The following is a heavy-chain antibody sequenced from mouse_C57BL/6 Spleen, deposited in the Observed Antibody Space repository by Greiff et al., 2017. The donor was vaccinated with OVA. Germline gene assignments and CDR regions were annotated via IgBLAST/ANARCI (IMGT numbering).Heavy chain of an antibody. CDR1: GYTFTSYW. CDR3: ARWGNDS. CDR2: IDPSDSYT. V-gene: IGHV1-69*01. D-gene: IGHD2-4*01. J-gene: IGHJ2*01. Sequence: QVHVKQPGAELVMPGASVKLSCKASGYTFTSYWMHWVKQRPGQGLEWIGEIDPSDSYTNYNQKFKGKSTLTVDKSSSTAYMQLSSLTSEDSAVYYCARWGNDSWGQGTTLTVSS.